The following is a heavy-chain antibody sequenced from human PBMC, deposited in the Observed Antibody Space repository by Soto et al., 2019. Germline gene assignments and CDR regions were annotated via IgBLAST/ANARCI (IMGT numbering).Heavy chain of an antibody. J-gene: IGHJ4*02. V-gene: IGHV4-34*01. Sequence: SETLSLTCAVYGGSFSGYYWSWIRQPPGKGLEWIGEINHSGSTNYNPSLKSRVTISVDTSKNQFSLKLSSVTAADTAVYYCARASGYGPYFDYWGQGTLVTVSS. CDR1: GGSFSGYY. D-gene: IGHD5-12*01. CDR3: ARASGYGPYFDY. CDR2: INHSGST.